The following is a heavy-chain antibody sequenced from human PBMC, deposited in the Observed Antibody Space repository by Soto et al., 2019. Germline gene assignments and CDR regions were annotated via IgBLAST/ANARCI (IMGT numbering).Heavy chain of an antibody. D-gene: IGHD6-6*01. CDR1: GFTFSSYA. Sequence: GGSLRLSCAASGFTFSSYAMHWVRQAPGKGLEWVAVISYDGSNKYYADSVKGRFTISRDNSKNTLYLQMNSLRAEDTAVYYCARGVLNSSSSEGDWFDPWGQGTLVTVSS. J-gene: IGHJ5*02. CDR3: ARGVLNSSSSEGDWFDP. CDR2: ISYDGSNK. V-gene: IGHV3-30-3*01.